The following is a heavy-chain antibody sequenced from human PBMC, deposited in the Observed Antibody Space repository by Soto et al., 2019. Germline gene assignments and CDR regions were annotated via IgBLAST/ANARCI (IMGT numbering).Heavy chain of an antibody. V-gene: IGHV3-30-3*01. CDR1: GFTFSSYA. CDR3: ARAAYWGGDCYRGTDAFDI. D-gene: IGHD2-21*02. J-gene: IGHJ3*02. CDR2: ISYDGSNK. Sequence: QVQLVESGGGVVQPGRSLRLSCAASGFTFSSYAMHWVRQAPGKGLEWVAVISYDGSNKYYADSVKGRFTISRDNSKNTLYLQMNSLRAEDTAVYYCARAAYWGGDCYRGTDAFDIWGQGTMVTVSS.